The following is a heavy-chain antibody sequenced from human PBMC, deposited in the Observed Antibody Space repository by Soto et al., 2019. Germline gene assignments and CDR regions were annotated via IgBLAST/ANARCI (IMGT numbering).Heavy chain of an antibody. J-gene: IGHJ3*02. CDR2: ISAYNGNT. V-gene: IGHV1-18*01. D-gene: IGHD6-13*01. CDR1: GYTFTSYG. CDR3: GCGGGYSSSWELAGDFDI. Sequence: QVQLVQSGAEVKKPGASVKVSCKASGYTFTSYGISWVRQAPGQGLEWMGWISAYNGNTNYAQKLQGRVTMTTDTATSTAYMELRSRRLDDTAGYVYGCGGGYSSSWELAGDFDIWGQGTMVTVSS.